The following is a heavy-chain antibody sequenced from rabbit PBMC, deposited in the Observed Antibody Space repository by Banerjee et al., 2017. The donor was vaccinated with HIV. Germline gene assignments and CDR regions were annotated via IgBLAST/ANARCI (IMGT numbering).Heavy chain of an antibody. J-gene: IGHJ4*01. Sequence: EESGGDLVKPEGSLTLTCTASGFSFSSSFWICWVRQAPGKGLEWITCIYGGSSGTTYYANWAKGRFAISKTSSTTVTLQMTSLTVADTATYFCVRDVVSNTGFYPGLWGPGTLVTVS. V-gene: IGHV1S45*01. CDR3: VRDVVSNTGFYPGL. D-gene: IGHD1-1*01. CDR1: GFSFSSSFW. CDR2: IYGGSSGTT.